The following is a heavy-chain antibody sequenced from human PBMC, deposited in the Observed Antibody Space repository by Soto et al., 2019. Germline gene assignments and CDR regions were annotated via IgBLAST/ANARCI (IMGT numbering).Heavy chain of an antibody. CDR2: IYHSGST. Sequence: TLSLTCAVFGGSISSRGYSRSCIRQPPGKGLEWIAYIYHSGSTNYNPSLKSRVTISVDKSKNQFSLKLSSVTAADTAVYYCASYIAAAGFDYWGQGTLVTVSS. V-gene: IGHV4-30-2*01. CDR3: ASYIAAAGFDY. CDR1: GGSISSRGYS. J-gene: IGHJ4*02. D-gene: IGHD6-13*01.